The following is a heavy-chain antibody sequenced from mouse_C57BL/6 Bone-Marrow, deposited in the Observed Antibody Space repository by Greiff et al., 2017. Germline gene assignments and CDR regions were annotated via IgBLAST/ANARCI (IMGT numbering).Heavy chain of an antibody. CDR1: GFNIKDDY. V-gene: IGHV14-4*01. CDR3: TSYAGGG. CDR2: IDPENGDT. D-gene: IGHD6-5*01. J-gene: IGHJ2*01. Sequence: VQLKESGAELVRPGASVKLSCTASGFNIKDDYMHWVKQRPEQGLEWIGWIDPENGDTEYASKFQGKATITADPSSNAAYLQLSSLTSEDTAVYYCTSYAGGGWGQGTTLTVSA.